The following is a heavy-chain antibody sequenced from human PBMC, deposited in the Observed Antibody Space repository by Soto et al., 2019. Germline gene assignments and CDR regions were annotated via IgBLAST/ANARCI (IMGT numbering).Heavy chain of an antibody. CDR3: VRGPYNYNSRYFDY. CDR2: INHSGIT. J-gene: IGHJ4*02. Sequence: PSETLSLTCTVSGGSFSGYFWTWIRQPPGKGLEWLAEINHSGITNYNPSVESRVSMSVGTSKNQFSLRLYSVTAADTAVYYCVRGPYNYNSRYFDYWGQGTLVTVSS. CDR1: GGSFSGYF. V-gene: IGHV4-34*01. D-gene: IGHD1-1*01.